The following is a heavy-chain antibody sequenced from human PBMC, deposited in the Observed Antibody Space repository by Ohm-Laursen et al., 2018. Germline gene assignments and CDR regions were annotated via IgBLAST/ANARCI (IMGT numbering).Heavy chain of an antibody. V-gene: IGHV3-9*01. J-gene: IGHJ5*02. Sequence: SLRLSCTASGFTFDDYAMHWVRQAPGRGLEWVSGISWNSGSIGYADSVKGRFTISRDNAKNSLYLQMNSLRAEDTALYYCARAGVTIFGVVIPGWFDPWGQGTLVTVSS. CDR1: GFTFDDYA. CDR3: ARAGVTIFGVVIPGWFDP. D-gene: IGHD3-3*01. CDR2: ISWNSGSI.